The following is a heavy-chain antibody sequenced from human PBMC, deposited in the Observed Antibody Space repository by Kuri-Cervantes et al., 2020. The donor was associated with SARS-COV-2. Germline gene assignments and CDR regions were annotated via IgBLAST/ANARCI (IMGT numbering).Heavy chain of an antibody. CDR1: GFIVSSSY. CDR2: IYAGGGT. Sequence: GGSLRLSCAASGFIVSSSYMSWVRQAPGKGLEWVSLIYAGGGTYYADSVKGQFTISRDISKNTVFLQMIRLRPEDTAVYYCARSCTYARCSDYFQHWGQGTLVTVSS. J-gene: IGHJ1*01. V-gene: IGHV3-66*02. D-gene: IGHD2-8*01. CDR3: ARSCTYARCSDYFQH.